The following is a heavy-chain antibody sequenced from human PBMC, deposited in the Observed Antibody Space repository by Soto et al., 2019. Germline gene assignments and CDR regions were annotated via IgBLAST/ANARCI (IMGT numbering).Heavy chain of an antibody. CDR1: GGTFSSYA. Sequence: VQLVQSGAEVKKPGSSVKVSCKASGGTFSSYAISWVRQAPGQGLEWMGGIIPIFGTANYAQKFQGRVTITADEATSTAYLELSSLRSEDTAVYYCARGESRWLQFPYCFDYWGQGTLVTVSS. J-gene: IGHJ4*02. V-gene: IGHV1-69*12. D-gene: IGHD5-12*01. CDR2: IIPIFGTA. CDR3: ARGESRWLQFPYCFDY.